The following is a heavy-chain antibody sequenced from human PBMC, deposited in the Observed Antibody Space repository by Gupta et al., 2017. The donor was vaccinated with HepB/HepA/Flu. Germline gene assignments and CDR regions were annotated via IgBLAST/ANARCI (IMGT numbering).Heavy chain of an antibody. CDR3: AKGQTRVGYYYVYYPDG. CDR1: GLTFSNYA. D-gene: IGHD3-22*01. Sequence: EVQLLESGGDLAQPGGSLRLSCAASGLTFSNYAMNWVRQAPGKGLEWVSGISGGGRSTHYADSVQGRFTISRDNSKNTLYLQMNSLRAEDSAVYYCAKGQTRVGYYYVYYPDGGGKGTTVIVSS. V-gene: IGHV3-23*01. J-gene: IGHJ6*04. CDR2: ISGGGRST.